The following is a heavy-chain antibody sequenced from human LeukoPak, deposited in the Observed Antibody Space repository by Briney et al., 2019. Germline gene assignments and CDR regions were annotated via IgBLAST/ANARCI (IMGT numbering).Heavy chain of an antibody. Sequence: PGGALRLSCAASGFTFSTYAMAWVRQAPGRGPEWVSGISGSGVHTYYPDSVKGRVTISRDNSKNTLYLQMNSLRAEDTAVYYCAKGATNLPGGVLLTGYPGDYFDYWGQGTLVTVSS. CDR1: GFTFSTYA. J-gene: IGHJ4*02. D-gene: IGHD3-9*01. CDR2: ISGSGVHT. V-gene: IGHV3-23*01. CDR3: AKGATNLPGGVLLTGYPGDYFDY.